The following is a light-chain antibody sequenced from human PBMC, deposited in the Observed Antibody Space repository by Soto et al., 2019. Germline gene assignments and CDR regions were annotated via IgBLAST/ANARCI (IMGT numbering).Light chain of an antibody. V-gene: IGKV3-20*01. CDR1: QSVSSSN. J-gene: IGKJ3*01. CDR3: QHYGSSRFT. Sequence: EIVLTQSPGTLSLSPGERATLSCRASQSVSSSNLAWYQQKPGQAPRLLIYGASSRATGIPDRFSGSGSGRDFTLTISRLEPEDFAGYYGQHYGSSRFTFGPGTKVDIK. CDR2: GAS.